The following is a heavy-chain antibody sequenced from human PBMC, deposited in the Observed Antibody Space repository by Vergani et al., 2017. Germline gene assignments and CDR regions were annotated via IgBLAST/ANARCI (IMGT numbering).Heavy chain of an antibody. CDR3: ARDTVTGSRYFDY. Sequence: VQLVESGGGLVKPGGSLRLSCTASEFTFSNYGMHWVRQAPGKGLEWVTFIRYDGSNTYYADSVKGRFTISRDNSKNTLFLQMNSLRPEDTAVYYCARDTVTGSRYFDYWGQGTLVTVSS. J-gene: IGHJ4*02. CDR1: EFTFSNYG. D-gene: IGHD6-19*01. CDR2: IRYDGSNT. V-gene: IGHV3-30*02.